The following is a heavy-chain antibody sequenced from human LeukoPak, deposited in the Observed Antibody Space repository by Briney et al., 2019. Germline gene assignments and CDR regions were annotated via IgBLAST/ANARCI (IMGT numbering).Heavy chain of an antibody. Sequence: GGSLRLSCAASGFTFSSYGMHWVRQAPGKGLEWVAVIWYDGSNKYYADSVKGRFTISRDNSKNTLYLQMNSLRAEDTAVYYRARGRQQLVVYYLDYWGQGTLVTVSS. J-gene: IGHJ4*02. CDR3: ARGRQQLVVYYLDY. D-gene: IGHD6-13*01. CDR1: GFTFSSYG. CDR2: IWYDGSNK. V-gene: IGHV3-33*01.